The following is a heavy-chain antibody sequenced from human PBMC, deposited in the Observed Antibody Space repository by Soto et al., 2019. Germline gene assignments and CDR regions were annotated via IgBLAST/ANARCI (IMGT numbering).Heavy chain of an antibody. CDR1: GFTFSNFG. Sequence: QVHLVESGGGVVQPGRSLRLSCAASGFTFSNFGMLWVRQAPGKGLAWVAAITYTGSTKYYADSVKGRFTISRDTSTNTLFLQMSSLRPEDTAVYYCARFWGQMASLVDDFWGQGTPVTVSS. J-gene: IGHJ4*02. CDR2: ITYTGSTK. D-gene: IGHD3-16*01. V-gene: IGHV3-30*03. CDR3: ARFWGQMASLVDDF.